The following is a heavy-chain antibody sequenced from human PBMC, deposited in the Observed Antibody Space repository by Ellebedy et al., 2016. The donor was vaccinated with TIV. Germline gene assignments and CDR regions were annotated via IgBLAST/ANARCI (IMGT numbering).Heavy chain of an antibody. CDR2: ISSSSSTI. CDR3: ARDRMDYDSSGYYYWDYYYGMDV. J-gene: IGHJ6*02. CDR1: GFTFSSYS. Sequence: GGSLRLXXAASGFTFSSYSMNWVRQAPGKGLEWVSYISSSSSTIYYADSVKGRFTISRDNAKNSLYLQMNSLRAEDTAVYYCARDRMDYDSSGYYYWDYYYGMDVWGQGTTVTVSS. D-gene: IGHD3-22*01. V-gene: IGHV3-48*04.